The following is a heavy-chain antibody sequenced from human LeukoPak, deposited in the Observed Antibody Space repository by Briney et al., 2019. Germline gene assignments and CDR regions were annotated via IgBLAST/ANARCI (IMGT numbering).Heavy chain of an antibody. Sequence: SEKVSCKASGGTFSSYAISWVRQAPGQGLEWMGGIIPIFGTANYARKFQGRVTITADESTSTAYMELSSLRSEDTAVYYCARAIAAAGTRLEDYYYGMDVWGQGTTVTVSS. D-gene: IGHD6-13*01. CDR3: ARAIAAAGTRLEDYYYGMDV. CDR1: GGTFSSYA. CDR2: IIPIFGTA. J-gene: IGHJ6*02. V-gene: IGHV1-69*13.